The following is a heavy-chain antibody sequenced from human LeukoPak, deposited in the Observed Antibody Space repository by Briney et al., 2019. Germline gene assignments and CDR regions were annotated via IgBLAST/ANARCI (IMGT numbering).Heavy chain of an antibody. Sequence: GTSVKVSCKASGFTFTSSAMQWVRQARGQRLEWIGWIVVGGGNTNYAQKFQERVTITRDMSTSTAYMELSSLRSEDTAVYYCARDPDYYDSSGYYAGAPAIDYWGQGTLVTVSS. D-gene: IGHD3-22*01. CDR1: GFTFTSSA. V-gene: IGHV1-58*02. CDR2: IVVGGGNT. J-gene: IGHJ4*02. CDR3: ARDPDYYDSSGYYAGAPAIDY.